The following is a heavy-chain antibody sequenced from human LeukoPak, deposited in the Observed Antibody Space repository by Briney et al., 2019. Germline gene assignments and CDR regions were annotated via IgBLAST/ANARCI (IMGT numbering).Heavy chain of an antibody. CDR1: GFTFSKYW. CDR2: INTDGTVT. D-gene: IGHD6-19*01. CDR3: ATKQWLAPPPDS. J-gene: IGHJ4*02. Sequence: PAWSLRLSCAASGFTFSKYWMLWVRQAPGKGLESVSRINTDGTVTTYADSVKGRFTVSRDNADNTMFLQMNSVRDEDTAVYYCATKQWLAPPPDSWGQGTPVTASS. V-gene: IGHV3-74*01.